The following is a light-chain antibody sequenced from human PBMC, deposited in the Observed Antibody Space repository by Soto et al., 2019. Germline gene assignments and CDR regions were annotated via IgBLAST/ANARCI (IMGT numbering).Light chain of an antibody. J-gene: IGKJ4*01. Sequence: IVVSQSPSTMSLSTGERATLSCRASQSVSIYLAWYQQKPGQAPRLLIYGSNTRATGIPARFSGSGSGTEFTLTISSLQSEDFADYYCQQRSNWPPLTFGGGTKVAIK. CDR3: QQRSNWPPLT. V-gene: IGKV3-15*01. CDR1: QSVSIY. CDR2: GSN.